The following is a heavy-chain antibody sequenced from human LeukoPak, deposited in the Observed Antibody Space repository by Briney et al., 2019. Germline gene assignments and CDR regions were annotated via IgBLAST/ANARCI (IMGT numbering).Heavy chain of an antibody. CDR2: ISPSGGST. CDR1: GYTFTSNY. Sequence: ASVKVSCKAFGYTFTSNYMHWARQAPGQGPEWMGVISPSGGSTTYAQKFQGRVTMTRDTSTSTVYMELSSLRSEDTAVFYCARLSGPGYYYYYMDVWGKGTTVTVSS. CDR3: ARLSGPGYYYYYMDV. J-gene: IGHJ6*03. V-gene: IGHV1-46*01. D-gene: IGHD3-10*01.